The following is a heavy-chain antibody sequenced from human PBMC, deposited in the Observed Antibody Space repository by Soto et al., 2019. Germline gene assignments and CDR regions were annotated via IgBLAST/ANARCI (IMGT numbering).Heavy chain of an antibody. Sequence: QITLKESGPTLVKPTQTLTLTCTFSGFSLSTSGVGVGWIRQPPGKALEWLAVIYWDDDKRSSSSLKSRLTIIKDPPKNQVVLTMTNMDPVDTATYYCAHHPYYGLGTYSFDYWGQGILVTVSS. J-gene: IGHJ4*02. CDR2: IYWDDDK. CDR3: AHHPYYGLGTYSFDY. D-gene: IGHD3-10*01. CDR1: GFSLSTSGVG. V-gene: IGHV2-5*02.